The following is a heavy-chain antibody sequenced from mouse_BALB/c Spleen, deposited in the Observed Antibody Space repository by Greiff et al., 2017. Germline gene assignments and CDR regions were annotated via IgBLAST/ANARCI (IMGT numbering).Heavy chain of an antibody. CDR2: ISSGSSTI. CDR1: GFTFSSFG. V-gene: IGHV5-17*02. J-gene: IGHJ4*01. CDR3: ARRGLYYGNYYAMDY. Sequence: DVMLVESGGGLVQPGGSRKLSCAASGFTFSSFGMHWVRQAPEKGLEWVAYISSGSSTIYYADTVKGRFTISRDNPKNTLFLQMTSLRSEDTAMYYCARRGLYYGNYYAMDYWGQGTSVTVSS. D-gene: IGHD2-1*01.